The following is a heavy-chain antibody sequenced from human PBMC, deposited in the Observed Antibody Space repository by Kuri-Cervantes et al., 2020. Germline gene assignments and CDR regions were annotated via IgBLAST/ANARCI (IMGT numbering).Heavy chain of an antibody. CDR3: AKEGNTGYSYFQDAFDI. V-gene: IGHV3-23*01. CDR1: GFTFSNYV. J-gene: IGHJ3*02. D-gene: IGHD5-18*01. CDR2: ISGGGGST. Sequence: GGSLRLSCAASGFTFSNYVMSWVRQAPGKGLEWVSGISGGGGSTYYADSVKGRFTISRDNSKNTLYLQMNSLRAEDTAVYYCAKEGNTGYSYFQDAFDIWGQGTMVTVSS.